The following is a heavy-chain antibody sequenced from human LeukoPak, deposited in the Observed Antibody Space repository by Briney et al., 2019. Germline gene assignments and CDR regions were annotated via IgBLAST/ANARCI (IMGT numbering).Heavy chain of an antibody. D-gene: IGHD2-21*02. V-gene: IGHV3-72*01. J-gene: IGHJ4*02. CDR2: TRNKANSYTT. CDR1: GLTFSDHY. CDR3: ARVQSVSGRWGLDY. Sequence: GGPLTLPCAASGLTFSDHYMLCPPHARGRAGEWVGRTRNKANSYTTEYAASVKGSFTISRDDSKNSLYLQMGSLKTEDTAVYYCARVQSVSGRWGLDYWGQGTLVTVSS.